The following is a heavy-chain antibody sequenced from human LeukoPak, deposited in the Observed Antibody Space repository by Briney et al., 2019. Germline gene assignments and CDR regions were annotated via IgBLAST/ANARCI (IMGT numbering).Heavy chain of an antibody. J-gene: IGHJ6*03. Sequence: PGGSLRLSCAASGFTFDDYAMHWVRQAPGKGLEWVSGISWNSGSIGYADSVKGRFTISRDNSKNTLYLQMNSLRAEDTAVYYCAKYWGAYGDYRGRYMDVWGKGTTVTVSS. D-gene: IGHD4-17*01. V-gene: IGHV3-9*01. CDR1: GFTFDDYA. CDR3: AKYWGAYGDYRGRYMDV. CDR2: ISWNSGSI.